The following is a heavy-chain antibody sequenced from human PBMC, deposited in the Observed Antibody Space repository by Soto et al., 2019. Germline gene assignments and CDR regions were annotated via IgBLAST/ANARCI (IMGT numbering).Heavy chain of an antibody. CDR2: MNPNSGNT. J-gene: IGHJ6*02. D-gene: IGHD3-3*01. CDR1: GYTFTSYD. V-gene: IGHV1-8*01. Sequence: ASVKVSCKASGYTFTSYDIIWVRQATGQGLEWMGWMNPNSGNTGYAQKFQGRVTMTRNTSISTAYMELSSLRSEDTAVYYCAVLRITIFGVVVNYGVDVWGQVTTVTVSS. CDR3: AVLRITIFGVVVNYGVDV.